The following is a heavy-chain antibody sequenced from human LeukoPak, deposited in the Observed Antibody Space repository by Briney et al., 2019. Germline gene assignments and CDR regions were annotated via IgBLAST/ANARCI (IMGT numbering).Heavy chain of an antibody. D-gene: IGHD5-18*01. CDR2: IYHSGST. Sequence: PSETLSLNCAVSGYSISSGYYWGWIRQPPGKGLEWIGSIYHSGSTYYNPSLKSRVTISVDTSKNQFSLKLSSVTAADTAVYYCARTGYSYRYHWFDPWGQGTLVTVSS. J-gene: IGHJ5*02. CDR3: ARTGYSYRYHWFDP. CDR1: GYSISSGYY. V-gene: IGHV4-38-2*01.